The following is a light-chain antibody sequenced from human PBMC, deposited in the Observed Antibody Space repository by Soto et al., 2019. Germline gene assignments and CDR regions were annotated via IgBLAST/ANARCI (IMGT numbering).Light chain of an antibody. CDR3: TSYTGDDFTFI. Sequence: QSVVTQPPSASLSLGQSVTISCTGTSSDIGSYDYVSWYQQHPGRAPKLIIFEVNKRPSGVPDRFSGSKSGNTASLIVSGLQPDDEAEYHCTSYTGDDFTFIFGTGTKVTVL. J-gene: IGLJ1*01. CDR1: SSDIGSYDY. V-gene: IGLV2-8*01. CDR2: EVN.